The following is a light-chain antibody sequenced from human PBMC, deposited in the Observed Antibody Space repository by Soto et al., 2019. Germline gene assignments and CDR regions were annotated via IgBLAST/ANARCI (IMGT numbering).Light chain of an antibody. CDR3: QHYHGWPIT. V-gene: IGKV3-15*01. CDR2: DAS. J-gene: IGKJ5*01. Sequence: EIVLTQSPVTLSLSPGERATLSCRASQSVSSTYLAWYQQKPGQAPRLLFYDASTRATGIPARFSGSGSGTEFTLTISSLQSEDFAVYYCQHYHGWPITFGQGTRLEIK. CDR1: QSVSSTY.